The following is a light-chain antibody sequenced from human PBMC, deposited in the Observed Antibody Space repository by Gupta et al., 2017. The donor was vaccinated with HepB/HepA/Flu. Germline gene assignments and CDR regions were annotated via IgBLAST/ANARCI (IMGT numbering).Light chain of an antibody. CDR2: QDS. V-gene: IGLV3-1*01. Sequence: SSELTQSPPVSVSPGQTASITCSGDKLGEKYACWYQQKPGQSPVLGSYQDSKRPSGIPGRFSGSNSDKTAHTNIGGTRAMDDEYYCYPEWDSSTWVFGGGTKLTVL. CDR3: PEWDSSTWV. J-gene: IGLJ2*01. CDR1: KLGEKY.